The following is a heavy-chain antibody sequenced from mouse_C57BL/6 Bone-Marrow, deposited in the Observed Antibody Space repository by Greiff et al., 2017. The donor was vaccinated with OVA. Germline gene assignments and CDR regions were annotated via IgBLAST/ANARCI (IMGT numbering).Heavy chain of an antibody. J-gene: IGHJ2*01. CDR3: ARKANWVFDY. CDR1: GYAFSSSW. V-gene: IGHV1-82*01. Sequence: VKVVESGPELVKPGASVKISCKASGYAFSSSWMNWVKQRPGKGLEWIGRIYPGDGDTNYNGKFKGKATLTADKSSSTAYMQLSSLTSEDSAVYFCARKANWVFDYWGQGTTLTVSS. CDR2: IYPGDGDT. D-gene: IGHD4-1*01.